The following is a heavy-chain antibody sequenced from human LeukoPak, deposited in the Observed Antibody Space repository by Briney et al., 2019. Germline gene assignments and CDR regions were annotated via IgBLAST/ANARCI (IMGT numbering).Heavy chain of an antibody. J-gene: IGHJ3*02. D-gene: IGHD3-22*01. CDR2: INPNSGGT. Sequence: GASVKVSCTASGYTFTGYYLHWVRQAPGQGVEWMGWINPNSGGTNYAQKFQDSVTMTRDTSISTAYMELSRLRSDDTAVYYCARDRGSGSRSAFDIWGQGSMVTVSS. V-gene: IGHV1-2*02. CDR3: ARDRGSGSRSAFDI. CDR1: GYTFTGYY.